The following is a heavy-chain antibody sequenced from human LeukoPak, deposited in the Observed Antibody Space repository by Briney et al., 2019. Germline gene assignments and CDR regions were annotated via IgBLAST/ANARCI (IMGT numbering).Heavy chain of an antibody. CDR2: ISGSGGST. Sequence: PGGSLRLSCAASGFTFSSYAMSWVRQAPGKGLEWVSAISGSGGSTYYADSVKGRFTISRDNSKNTLHLQMNSLRAEDTAVYYCANDRGYCSDGSCTFWGQGTLVTVSS. CDR3: ANDRGYCSDGSCTF. J-gene: IGHJ4*02. D-gene: IGHD2-15*01. CDR1: GFTFSSYA. V-gene: IGHV3-23*01.